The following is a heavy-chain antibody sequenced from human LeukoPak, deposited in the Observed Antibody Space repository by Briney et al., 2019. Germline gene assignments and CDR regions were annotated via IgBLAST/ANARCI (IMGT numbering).Heavy chain of an antibody. CDR2: ISYDGSNK. V-gene: IGHV3-30-3*01. CDR3: AKDGVTYYYDSSGHPAGYFDY. Sequence: GGSLRLSCAASGFTFSSYAMHWVRQAPGKGLEWVAVISYDGSNKYYADSVKGRFTISRDNSKNTLYLQMNSLRAGDTAVYYCAKDGVTYYYDSSGHPAGYFDYWGQGTLVTVSS. CDR1: GFTFSSYA. J-gene: IGHJ4*02. D-gene: IGHD3-22*01.